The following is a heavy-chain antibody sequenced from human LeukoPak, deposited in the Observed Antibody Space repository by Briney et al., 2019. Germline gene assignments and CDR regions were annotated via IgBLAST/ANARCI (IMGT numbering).Heavy chain of an antibody. D-gene: IGHD3-22*01. V-gene: IGHV1-8*01. CDR3: ARTRDSSFGAWYYFDY. J-gene: IGHJ4*02. Sequence: GASVKVSCKASGYTFTSYDINWVRQATGQGLEWMGWMNPNSGNTGYAQKFQGRVTMTRNTSISTAYMELSSLRSDDTAVYYCARTRDSSFGAWYYFDYWGQGTLVTVSS. CDR2: MNPNSGNT. CDR1: GYTFTSYD.